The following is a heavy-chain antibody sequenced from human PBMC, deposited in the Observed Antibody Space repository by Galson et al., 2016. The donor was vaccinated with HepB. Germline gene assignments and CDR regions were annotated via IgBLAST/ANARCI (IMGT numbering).Heavy chain of an antibody. Sequence: ETLSLTCSVSGVSISSTRYYWGWIRQTPGKGLEWLGSIFYSGKTYYNPSLKSRVTISVDTSKTQFSLRLNPVTDADTAVYYCARGWGCSTSSCRFDPWGPGTLVTVFS. CDR3: ARGWGCSTSSCRFDP. V-gene: IGHV4-39*07. J-gene: IGHJ5*02. CDR1: GVSISSTRYY. D-gene: IGHD2-2*01. CDR2: IFYSGKT.